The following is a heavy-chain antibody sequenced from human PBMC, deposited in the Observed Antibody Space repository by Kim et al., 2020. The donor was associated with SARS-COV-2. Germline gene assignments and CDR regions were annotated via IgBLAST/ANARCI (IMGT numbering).Heavy chain of an antibody. CDR3: ARGLWDDSSGYYPFGY. V-gene: IGHV4-34*01. D-gene: IGHD3-22*01. Sequence: SETLSLTCAVYGGSFSGYYWSWIRQPPGKGLEWIGEINHSGSTNYNPSLKSRVTISVDTSKNQFSLKLSSVTAADTAVYYCARGLWDDSSGYYPFGYWGQGTLVTVSS. J-gene: IGHJ4*02. CDR1: GGSFSGYY. CDR2: INHSGST.